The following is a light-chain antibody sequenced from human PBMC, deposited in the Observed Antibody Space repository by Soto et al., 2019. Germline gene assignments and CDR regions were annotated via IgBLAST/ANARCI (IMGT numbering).Light chain of an antibody. V-gene: IGKV4-1*01. CDR3: HKYYRTPPA. CDR1: QSVLYSSNNKNY. Sequence: DIVMAQSPDSLAVSMGERATINCKSSQSVLYSSNNKNYLAWYQQKPGQPPKLIIYWAYIRKSGVPDRFSGSGSGTNFTLTISSPQAEYVAVYYCHKYYRTPPAFCKGTKVEIK. CDR2: WAY. J-gene: IGKJ1*01.